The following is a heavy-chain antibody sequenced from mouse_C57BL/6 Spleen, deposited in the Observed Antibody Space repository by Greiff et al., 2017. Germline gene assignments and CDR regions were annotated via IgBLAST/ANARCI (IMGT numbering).Heavy chain of an antibody. CDR3: ARVYYYCSSFAY. CDR2: IYPSDSET. CDR1: GYTFTSYW. J-gene: IGHJ3*01. Sequence: QVQLQQPGAELVRPGSSVKLSCKASGYTFTSYWMDWVKQRPGQGLEWIGNIYPSDSETHYNQKFKDKATLTVDKSSSTAYMQLSSLTSEDSAVYYCARVYYYCSSFAYWGQGTLVTVSA. V-gene: IGHV1-61*01. D-gene: IGHD1-1*01.